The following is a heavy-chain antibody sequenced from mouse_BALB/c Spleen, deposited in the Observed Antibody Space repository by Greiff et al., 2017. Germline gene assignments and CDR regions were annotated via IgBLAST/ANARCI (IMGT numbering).Heavy chain of an antibody. V-gene: IGHV1S81*02. D-gene: IGHD1-1*01. CDR1: GYTFTSYY. Sequence: VQLQQPGAELVKPGASVKLSCKASGYTFTSYYMYWVKQRPGQGLEWIGGINPSNGGTNFNEKFKSKATLTVDKSSSTAYMQLSSLTSVDSAVYYSTRNLLLRGAMDYWGQGNSVTVSS. CDR3: TRNLLLRGAMDY. J-gene: IGHJ4*01. CDR2: INPSNGGT.